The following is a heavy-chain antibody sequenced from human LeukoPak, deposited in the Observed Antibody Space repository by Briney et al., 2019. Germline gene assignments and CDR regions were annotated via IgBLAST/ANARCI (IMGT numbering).Heavy chain of an antibody. CDR1: GYSFTSYW. V-gene: IGHV5-51*01. D-gene: IGHD3-16*02. J-gene: IGHJ4*02. CDR2: IYPGASDT. CDR3: ARHSLLGELSSAFDY. Sequence: GESLKISCKGSGYSFTSYWIGWVRQMPGKGLELMGIIYPGASDTRYSPSFQGQVTISADKSISTAYLQWSSLKASDTAMYYCARHSLLGELSSAFDYWGQGTLVTVSS.